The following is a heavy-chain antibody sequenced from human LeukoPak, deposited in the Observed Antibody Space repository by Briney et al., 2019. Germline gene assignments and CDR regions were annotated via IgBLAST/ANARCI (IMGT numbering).Heavy chain of an antibody. CDR1: GFTFSNAW. V-gene: IGHV3-15*01. Sequence: GGSLRLSCAASVSGFTFSNAWMSWVRQGPGKGLEWVGRIKRKTDGGTTDYGAPVKGRFTISRDDLKNTLYLQMNSLKTEDTAVYYCTTAFFGCTSTSCYEAYYYYGMDVWGKGTTVTVSS. D-gene: IGHD2-2*01. CDR2: IKRKTDGGTT. CDR3: TTAFFGCTSTSCYEAYYYYGMDV. J-gene: IGHJ6*04.